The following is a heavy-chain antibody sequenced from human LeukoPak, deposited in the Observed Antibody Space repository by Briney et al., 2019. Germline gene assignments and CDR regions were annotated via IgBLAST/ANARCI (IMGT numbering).Heavy chain of an antibody. D-gene: IGHD6-6*01. Sequence: PGRSLRLSCAASGFTFSSYGMHWVRQAPGKGLEWVAVISYDGSNKYYAASVKGRFTISRDNSKNTLYLQMNSLRAEDTAVYYCAKGQLGGYWGQGTLVTVSS. V-gene: IGHV3-30*18. CDR3: AKGQLGGY. CDR2: ISYDGSNK. J-gene: IGHJ4*02. CDR1: GFTFSSYG.